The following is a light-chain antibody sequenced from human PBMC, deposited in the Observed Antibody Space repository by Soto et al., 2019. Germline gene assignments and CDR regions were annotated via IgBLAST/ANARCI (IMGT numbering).Light chain of an antibody. CDR1: SNDVGSYNL. CDR2: EGT. V-gene: IGLV2-23*01. J-gene: IGLJ3*02. CDR3: CSYAGGGLSLWV. Sequence: QSALTQPASVSGSPGQSITISCTGTSNDVGSYNLVSWYQQYPDKAPKLIIYEGTKRPSGVSNRFSGSKSGNTASLTISGLQADDEAHYHCCSYAGGGLSLWVFGGGAKVTVL.